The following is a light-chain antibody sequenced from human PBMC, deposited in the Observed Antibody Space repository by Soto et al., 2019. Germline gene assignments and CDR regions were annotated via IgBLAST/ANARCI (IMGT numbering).Light chain of an antibody. Sequence: EIVLTQSPGTLSLSPGERATLSCRASQSVSSSYLAWYQQKPGQAPRLLIYGASSRATGIPDRFSGSGSGTDFTLIISRLEHEDFAVYYCQQYGSSRTFGQGTKVEIK. CDR3: QQYGSSRT. V-gene: IGKV3-20*01. J-gene: IGKJ1*01. CDR2: GAS. CDR1: QSVSSSY.